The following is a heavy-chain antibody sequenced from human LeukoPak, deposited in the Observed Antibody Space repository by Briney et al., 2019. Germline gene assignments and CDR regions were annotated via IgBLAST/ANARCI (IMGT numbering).Heavy chain of an antibody. V-gene: IGHV1-69*13. CDR3: ARGGYGDFQNPDY. CDR1: GGTFSSYA. Sequence: ASVKVSCKASGGTFSSYAISWVRQAPGQGLEWMGGIIPIFGTANYAQKFQGRVAITADESTSTAYMELSSLRSEDTAVYYCARGGYGDFQNPDYWGQGTLVTVSS. CDR2: IIPIFGTA. J-gene: IGHJ4*02. D-gene: IGHD4-17*01.